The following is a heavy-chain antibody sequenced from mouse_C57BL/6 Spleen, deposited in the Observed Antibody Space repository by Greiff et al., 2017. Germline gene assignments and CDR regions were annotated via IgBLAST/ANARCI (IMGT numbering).Heavy chain of an antibody. V-gene: IGHV5-6*01. D-gene: IGHD1-1*01. J-gene: IGHJ3*01. CDR2: ISSGGSYT. CDR3: ARPDYYGSSSWFAY. CDR1: GFTFSSYG. Sequence: EVHLVESGGDLVKPGGSLKLSCAASGFTFSSYGMSWVRQTPDKRLAWVATISSGGSYTYYPDSVKGRFTISRDNAKNTLYLQMSSLKSEDTAMYYCARPDYYGSSSWFAYWGQGTLVTVSA.